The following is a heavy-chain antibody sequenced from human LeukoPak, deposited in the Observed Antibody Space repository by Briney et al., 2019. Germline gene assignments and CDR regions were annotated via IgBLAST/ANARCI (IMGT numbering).Heavy chain of an antibody. CDR2: ISSSSSYI. Sequence: PGGSLRLSCAASGFTFSTSYMNWVRQAPGKGLEWVSSISSSSSYIYYADSVKGRFTISRDNAKNSLYLQMNSLRAEDTAVYYCARGLHLLPRSTLDYWGQGTLVTVSS. CDR3: ARGLHLLPRSTLDY. D-gene: IGHD3-22*01. CDR1: GFTFSTSY. J-gene: IGHJ4*02. V-gene: IGHV3-21*01.